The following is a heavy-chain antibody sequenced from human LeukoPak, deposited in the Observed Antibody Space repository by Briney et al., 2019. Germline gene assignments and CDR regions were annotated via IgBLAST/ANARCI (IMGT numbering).Heavy chain of an antibody. CDR2: ISSSSSYI. Sequence: GGSLRLSCAASGFTFSSYSMNWARQAPGKGLEWVSSISSSSSYIYYADSVKGRFTISRDNAKNSLYLQMNSLRAEDTAVYYCARDPGTRYYWYFDLWGRGTLVTVSS. CDR1: GFTFSSYS. V-gene: IGHV3-21*01. D-gene: IGHD1-1*01. J-gene: IGHJ2*01. CDR3: ARDPGTRYYWYFDL.